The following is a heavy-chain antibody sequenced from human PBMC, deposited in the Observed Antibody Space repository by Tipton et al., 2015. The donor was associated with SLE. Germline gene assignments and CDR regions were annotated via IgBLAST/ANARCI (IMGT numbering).Heavy chain of an antibody. CDR1: RGSITSYY. V-gene: IGHV4-59*12. CDR3: ARGGGDFGLKN. D-gene: IGHD3/OR15-3a*01. CDR2: VHYSGNT. J-gene: IGHJ4*02. Sequence: TLSLICTVSRGSITSYYWSWIRQPPGKGLEWIAYVHYSGNTYYNTSLKSRVTISVDTSKNQFSLKLSSVTAADTAVYYCARGGGDFGLKNWGQGTLVTVSS.